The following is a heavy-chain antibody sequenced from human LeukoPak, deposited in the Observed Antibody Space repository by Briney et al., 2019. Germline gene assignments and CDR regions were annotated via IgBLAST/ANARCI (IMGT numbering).Heavy chain of an antibody. V-gene: IGHV4-31*03. Sequence: SQTLSLTRTVSGGSISSGGYYWSWIRQHPGKGLEWLGYIYYSGSTYYNPSLKSRLTISVDTSKNQFSLKLSSVTAADTAMYYCARFRSGTSYYYYYYMDVWGKGTTVTVSS. CDR3: ARFRSGTSYYYYYYMDV. CDR1: GGSISSGGYY. CDR2: IYYSGST. D-gene: IGHD3-10*01. J-gene: IGHJ6*03.